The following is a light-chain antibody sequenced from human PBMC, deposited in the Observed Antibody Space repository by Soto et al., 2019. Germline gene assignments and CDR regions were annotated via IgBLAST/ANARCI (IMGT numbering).Light chain of an antibody. J-gene: IGLJ2*01. CDR2: EVS. CDR3: SSYTSSSTVV. CDR1: SSDVGGYNY. V-gene: IGLV2-14*01. Sequence: QSALTQPASVSGSPGQSITISCTGTSSDVGGYNYVSWYQQHPGKAPKLMIYEVSNRPSGVSNRFSDSKSGNTASLTISGLEAEDEADYYCSSYTSSSTVVFGGGTQLTGL.